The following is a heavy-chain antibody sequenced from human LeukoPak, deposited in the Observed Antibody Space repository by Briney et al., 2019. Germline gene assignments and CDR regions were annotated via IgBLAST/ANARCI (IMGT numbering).Heavy chain of an antibody. CDR2: ISGSGGST. Sequence: GGSLRLSCAASGFTFSSYAMNWVRQAPGKGLEWVSAISGSGGSTYSADSVKGRFTISRDNSKNTLYLQMNRLGADDTAVYYCAKDRYYYGSGSYYSMDAFDIWGQGTMVTVSS. J-gene: IGHJ3*02. D-gene: IGHD3-10*01. V-gene: IGHV3-23*01. CDR1: GFTFSSYA. CDR3: AKDRYYYGSGSYYSMDAFDI.